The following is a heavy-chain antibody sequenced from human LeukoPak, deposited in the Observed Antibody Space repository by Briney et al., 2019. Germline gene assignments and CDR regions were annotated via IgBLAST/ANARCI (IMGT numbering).Heavy chain of an antibody. D-gene: IGHD3-16*01. CDR3: AKDSSWGGAMFDY. J-gene: IGHJ4*02. Sequence: GGSLRLSCAASGFTFSSYEMNWVRQAPGKGLEWVSGISWNSGGIGYADSVKGRFTISRDNAKNSLYLQMNSLRAEDTALYYCAKDSSWGGAMFDYWGQGTLVTVSS. CDR1: GFTFSSYE. V-gene: IGHV3-9*01. CDR2: ISWNSGGI.